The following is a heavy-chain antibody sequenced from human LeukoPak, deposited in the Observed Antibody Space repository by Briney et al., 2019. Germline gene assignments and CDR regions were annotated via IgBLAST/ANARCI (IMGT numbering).Heavy chain of an antibody. CDR3: ARGGGSRDGYDYVNF. D-gene: IGHD5-24*01. J-gene: IGHJ6*03. Sequence: TGGSLRLSCAASGFTFSNYNMNCVRQAPGKGLEWVSSISSSGSYIYYADSVKGRFTIPRDNAKNSLYLQMNSLRAEDTAVYYCARGGGSRDGYDYVNFWGKGTTVTVSS. CDR2: ISSSGSYI. V-gene: IGHV3-21*01. CDR1: GFTFSNYN.